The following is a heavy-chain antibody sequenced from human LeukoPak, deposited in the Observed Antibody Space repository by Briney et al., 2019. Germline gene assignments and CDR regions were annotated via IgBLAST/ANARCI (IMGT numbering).Heavy chain of an antibody. V-gene: IGHV3-9*01. CDR3: AKARVAARTTGFDY. CDR2: ISWNSGSI. Sequence: GGSLRLSCAASGFTFYDYAMHWVRHAPGKGLEWVSGISWNSGSIVYADSVKGGFTISRENAKNSLYLQMNSLRAEDTALYYCAKARVAARTTGFDYWGQGTLVTVSS. D-gene: IGHD2-15*01. CDR1: GFTFYDYA. J-gene: IGHJ4*02.